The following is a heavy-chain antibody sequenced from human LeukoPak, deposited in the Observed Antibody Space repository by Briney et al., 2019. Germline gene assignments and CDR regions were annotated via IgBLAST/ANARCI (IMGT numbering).Heavy chain of an antibody. CDR2: ITSSSTTI. V-gene: IGHV3-48*01. D-gene: IGHD2-15*01. J-gene: IGHJ4*02. Sequence: PGGSLRLSCAASGFTFNNYNMNWVRQAPGKGLEWVSSITSSSTTIHYADSVKGRLTISRDNAKNSLYLQMNSLRAGDTAVYYCARESCSGGSCYLFDYWGQGTLVTVSS. CDR1: GFTFNNYN. CDR3: ARESCSGGSCYLFDY.